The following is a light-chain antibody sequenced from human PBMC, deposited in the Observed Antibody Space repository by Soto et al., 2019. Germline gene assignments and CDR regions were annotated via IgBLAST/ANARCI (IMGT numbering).Light chain of an antibody. V-gene: IGKV2-28*01. CDR1: QSLLHTDGYNY. CDR3: MQALQPLT. J-gene: IGKJ3*01. CDR2: LGS. Sequence: VMTQSPLSLPVTPGEPASISCRSSQSLLHTDGYNYLNWYLQKPGQSPQLLIYLGSTRASGVPDRFSGSGSGTDFTLKISRVEAEDVGIYYCMQALQPLTFGPGTRLDL.